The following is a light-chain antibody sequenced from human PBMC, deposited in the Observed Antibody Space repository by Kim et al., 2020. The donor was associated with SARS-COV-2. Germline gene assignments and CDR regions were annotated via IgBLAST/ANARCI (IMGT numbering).Light chain of an antibody. V-gene: IGLV2-11*01. CDR2: EVT. J-gene: IGLJ3*02. CDR1: SSDVGGHKY. CDR3: CSYAGTWV. Sequence: QSALTQPRSVSGSPGQSVTISCTGTSSDVGGHKYVSWYQQYADKAPKLMIYEVTKRPSGVPDRFSGSKSGDTASLTISGLQAEDEADYYCCSYAGTWVFGGGTQLTVL.